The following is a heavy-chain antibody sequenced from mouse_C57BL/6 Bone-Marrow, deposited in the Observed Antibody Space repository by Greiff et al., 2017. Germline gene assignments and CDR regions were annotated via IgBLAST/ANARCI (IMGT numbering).Heavy chain of an antibody. CDR1: GFNIKDYY. V-gene: IGHV14-2*01. J-gene: IGHJ2*01. CDR3: TRSLIYYGTNY. CDR2: IDPEDGET. Sequence: EVKLVESGAELVKPGASVKLSCTASGFNIKDYYIHWVKQRTEQGLEWIGRIDPEDGETKYAPKFQDKATITADTSSNTAYLQLSRLTSEDTAVYYCTRSLIYYGTNYWGQGTTLTVSS. D-gene: IGHD1-1*01.